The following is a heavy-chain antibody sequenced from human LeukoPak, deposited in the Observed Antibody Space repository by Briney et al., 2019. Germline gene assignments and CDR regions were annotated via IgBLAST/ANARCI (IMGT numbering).Heavy chain of an antibody. CDR3: ARDTGNYYDSSGFADY. CDR2: INPNSGGA. J-gene: IGHJ4*02. D-gene: IGHD3-22*01. V-gene: IGHV1-2*02. CDR1: GYTFTGYY. Sequence: ASVKVSCKASGYTFTGYYMHWVRQAPGQGLEWMGWINPNSGGANFAQKFQGRVTMTRDTSISTVYMELGRLRSDDTAVYYCARDTGNYYDSSGFADYGGQGPLVTVSS.